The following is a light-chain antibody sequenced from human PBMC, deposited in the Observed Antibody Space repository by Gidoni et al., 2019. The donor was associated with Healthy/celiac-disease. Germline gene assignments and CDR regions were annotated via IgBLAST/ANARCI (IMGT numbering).Light chain of an antibody. Sequence: QSALTPPASVSGSPGQSIIISCTGTSSDVGGYNYVSWYQQHPGKAPKLMIYEVSNRPSGVPDRFSGSKSGNTASLTISGLQAEDEADYYCSSYTSSSAPVVFGGGTKLTVL. J-gene: IGLJ2*01. CDR2: EVS. CDR1: SSDVGGYNY. CDR3: SSYTSSSAPVV. V-gene: IGLV2-14*01.